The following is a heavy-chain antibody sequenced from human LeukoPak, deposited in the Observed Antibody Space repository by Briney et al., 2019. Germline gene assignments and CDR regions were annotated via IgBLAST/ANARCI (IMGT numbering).Heavy chain of an antibody. D-gene: IGHD4-17*01. J-gene: IGHJ5*02. CDR2: INPNSGGT. V-gene: IGHV1-2*02. Sequence: ASVKVSCKASEYTFTCYYMHWVRQAPGQGLEWMGWINPNSGGTNYAQKFQGRVTMTRDTSISTAYMELSRLRSDDTAVYYCARDDYGDGNWFDPWGQGTLVTVSS. CDR1: EYTFTCYY. CDR3: ARDDYGDGNWFDP.